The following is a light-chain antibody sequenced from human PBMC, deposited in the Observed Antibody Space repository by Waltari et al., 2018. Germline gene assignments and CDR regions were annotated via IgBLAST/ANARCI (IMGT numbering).Light chain of an antibody. Sequence: NFMLTQPHSVSESPGKTVTISCTRSGGSIASNYVQWYRQRPGSAPTTVIYEDILKPSGVPDRFSGSIDYSSNSASLTISGLKTEDEADYYCQSYDGSNAWVFGGGTKLTVL. CDR3: QSYDGSNAWV. CDR1: GGSIASNY. CDR2: EDI. V-gene: IGLV6-57*03. J-gene: IGLJ3*02.